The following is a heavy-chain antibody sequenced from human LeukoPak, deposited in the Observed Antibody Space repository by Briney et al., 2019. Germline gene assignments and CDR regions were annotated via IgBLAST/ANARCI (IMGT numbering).Heavy chain of an antibody. Sequence: PSETLSLTCTVSGGSISSYYWSWIRQPAGKGLEWIGRIYTSGSTNYNPSLKSRVTMSVDTSKNQFSLKLSSVTAADTAVYYCAREALDSQYYYYYYMDVWGKGTTVTVSS. CDR3: AREALDSQYYYYYYMDV. J-gene: IGHJ6*03. V-gene: IGHV4-4*07. CDR2: IYTSGST. D-gene: IGHD2-21*01. CDR1: GGSISSYY.